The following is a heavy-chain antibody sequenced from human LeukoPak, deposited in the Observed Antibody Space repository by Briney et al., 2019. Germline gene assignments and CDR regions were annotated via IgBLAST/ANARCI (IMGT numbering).Heavy chain of an antibody. J-gene: IGHJ6*03. D-gene: IGHD3-3*01. CDR1: GGSISSYY. V-gene: IGHV4-59*01. CDR2: IYYSGST. CDR3: ARGGVVRHSYYYYMDV. Sequence: SETLSLTCTVSGGSISSYYWSWIRQPPGKGLEWIGYIYYSGSTNYNPSLKSRVTISVDTSKNQFSLKLSSVTAADTAVYYCARGGVVRHSYYYYMDVWGKGTTVTVSS.